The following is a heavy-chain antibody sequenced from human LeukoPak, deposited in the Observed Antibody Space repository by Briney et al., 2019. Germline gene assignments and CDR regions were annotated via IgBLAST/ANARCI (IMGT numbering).Heavy chain of an antibody. J-gene: IGHJ6*03. Sequence: GGSLRLSCAASGFTFSSYWMSWVRQAPGKGLEWVANIKQDGSEKYYVDSVKGRFTISRDNAKNSLYLQMNSLRAEDTAVYYCARDKVDIVVVPAKESDYKYYYFMDVWGKGTTVTVSS. D-gene: IGHD2-2*01. CDR2: IKQDGSEK. V-gene: IGHV3-7*01. CDR3: ARDKVDIVVVPAKESDYKYYYFMDV. CDR1: GFTFSSYW.